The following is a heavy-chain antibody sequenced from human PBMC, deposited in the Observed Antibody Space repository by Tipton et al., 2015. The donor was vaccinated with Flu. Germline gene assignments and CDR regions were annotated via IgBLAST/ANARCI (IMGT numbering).Heavy chain of an antibody. CDR1: GGTFSSYA. V-gene: IGHV1-8*02. CDR3: ARQVGGLGTHYYYMDV. J-gene: IGHJ6*03. D-gene: IGHD3/OR15-3a*01. Sequence: QSGAEVKKPGSSVKVSCKASGGTFSSYAISWVRQAAGQGLEWMGWMNPNSGNTGYAQKFQGRVTMTRNTSISTAYMELSSLRSEDTAVYYCARQVGGLGTHYYYMDVWGKGTTVTVSS. CDR2: MNPNSGNT.